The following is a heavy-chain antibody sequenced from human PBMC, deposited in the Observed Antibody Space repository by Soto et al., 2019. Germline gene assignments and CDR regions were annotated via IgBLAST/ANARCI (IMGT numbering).Heavy chain of an antibody. J-gene: IGHJ6*02. D-gene: IGHD5-18*01. V-gene: IGHV1-69*06. Sequence: SVKVSCKASGGTFSSYAISWVRQAPEQGLEWMGGIIPIFGTANYAQKFQGRVTITADKSTSTAYMELSSLRSEDTAVYYCASTVDTAMGGLNYYYYGMDVWGQGTTVTVSS. CDR3: ASTVDTAMGGLNYYYYGMDV. CDR2: IIPIFGTA. CDR1: GGTFSSYA.